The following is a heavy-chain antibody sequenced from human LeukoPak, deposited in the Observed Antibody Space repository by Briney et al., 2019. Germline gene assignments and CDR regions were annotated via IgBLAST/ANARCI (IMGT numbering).Heavy chain of an antibody. CDR2: IKSKTDGGTT. D-gene: IGHD3-22*01. J-gene: IGHJ4*02. CDR1: GFTFSNAW. CDR3: TTDTPTDTYYYDSSGYYVVDY. Sequence: GGSLRLSCAASGFTFSNAWMSWVRQAPGKGLEWVGRIKSKTDGGTTDYAAPVKGRLTISRDDSKNTLYLQMNSLKTEDTAVYYCTTDTPTDTYYYDSSGYYVVDYWGQGTLVTVSS. V-gene: IGHV3-15*01.